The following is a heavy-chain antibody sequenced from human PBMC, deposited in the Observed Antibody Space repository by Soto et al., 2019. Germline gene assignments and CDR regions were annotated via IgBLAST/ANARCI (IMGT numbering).Heavy chain of an antibody. CDR2: IHYSGST. CDR3: ARGRTIASRWWFDP. D-gene: IGHD6-6*01. CDR1: GGSVSSGDYY. Sequence: PSETLSLTCTVSGGSVSSGDYYWSWIRQPPGKGLEWIGYIHYSGSTNYNPSLKSRVTISVDTSNNHFSLRLTSVTAADTAVYYCARGRTIASRWWFDPWGQGILVTVSS. V-gene: IGHV4-61*03. J-gene: IGHJ5*02.